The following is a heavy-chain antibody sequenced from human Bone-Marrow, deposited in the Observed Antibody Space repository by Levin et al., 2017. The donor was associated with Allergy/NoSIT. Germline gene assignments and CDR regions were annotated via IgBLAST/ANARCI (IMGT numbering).Heavy chain of an antibody. V-gene: IGHV4-34*01. J-gene: IGHJ2*01. CDR3: ARDLRYYGSGSYRDWYFDL. D-gene: IGHD3-10*01. CDR1: GGSFSGYY. CDR2: INHSGST. Sequence: KASETLSLTCAVYGGSFSGYYWSWIRQPPGKGLEWIGEINHSGSTNYNPSLKSRVTISVDTSKNQFSLKLSSVTAADTAVYYCARDLRYYGSGSYRDWYFDLWGRGTLVTVSA.